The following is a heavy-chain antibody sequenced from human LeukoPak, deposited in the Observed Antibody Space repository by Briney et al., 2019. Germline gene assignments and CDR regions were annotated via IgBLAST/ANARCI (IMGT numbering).Heavy chain of an antibody. CDR3: ARDSGSGLFDY. J-gene: IGHJ4*02. D-gene: IGHD6-19*01. Sequence: PGGSLRLSCAASGFTFSSYSMNWVRQAPGQGLEWVSSISSSSSYIYYADSVKGRFTISRDNAKNSLYLQMNSLRAEDTAVYYCARDSGSGLFDYWGQGTLVTVSS. V-gene: IGHV3-21*01. CDR2: ISSSSSYI. CDR1: GFTFSSYS.